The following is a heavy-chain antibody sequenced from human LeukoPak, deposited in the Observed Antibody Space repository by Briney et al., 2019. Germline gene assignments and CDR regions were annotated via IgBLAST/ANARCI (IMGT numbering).Heavy chain of an antibody. CDR3: VSFYGTY. CDR2: INSDGSWT. CDR1: GNYW. D-gene: IGHD2/OR15-2a*01. V-gene: IGHV3-74*01. Sequence: GGSLRLSCAASGNYWMHWVRQAPGKGLVWVSHINSDGSWTSYADSVKGRFTISKDNAKNTVYLQMNNLRAEDTAVYYCVSFYGTYWGRGTLVTVSS. J-gene: IGHJ4*02.